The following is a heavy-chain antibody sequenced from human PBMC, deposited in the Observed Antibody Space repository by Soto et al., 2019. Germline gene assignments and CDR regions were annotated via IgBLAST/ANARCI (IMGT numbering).Heavy chain of an antibody. J-gene: IGHJ5*02. Sequence: EVQLVESGGGLVKPGGSLRLSCAASGFTFSSYSMNWVRQAPGKGLEWVSSISSSSSYIYYADSVKGRFTISRDNAKNSLYRQMNSLRAEDTAVYYCAREANYPNWFDPWGQGTLVTVSS. CDR2: ISSSSSYI. V-gene: IGHV3-21*01. D-gene: IGHD1-7*01. CDR3: AREANYPNWFDP. CDR1: GFTFSSYS.